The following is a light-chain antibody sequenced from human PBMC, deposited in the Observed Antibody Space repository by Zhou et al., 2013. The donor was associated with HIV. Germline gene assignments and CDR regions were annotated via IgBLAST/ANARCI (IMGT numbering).Light chain of an antibody. CDR3: QQTYSILEYT. J-gene: IGKJ2*01. CDR1: QSISSY. Sequence: DIQMTQSPSSLSASVGDRVTITCRTSQSISSYLDWYQQKPGKAPKLLIFAASSLQTGVPSRFSGSGSGTDFTLTISSLQPEDFAVYYCQQTYSILEYTFGQGTKLEIK. V-gene: IGKV1-39*01. CDR2: AAS.